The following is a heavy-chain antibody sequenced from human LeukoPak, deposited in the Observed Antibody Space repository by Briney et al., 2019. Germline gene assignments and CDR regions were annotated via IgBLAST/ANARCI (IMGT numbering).Heavy chain of an antibody. CDR3: ARDKGDGYYLYYMDV. CDR1: GFTFSSYG. Sequence: PGRSLRLSCAASGFTFSSYGMHWVRQAPGKGLEWVAVIWYDGSNKYYADSVKGRFTISRDNSKNTLYLQMNSLRAEDTAVYYCARDKGDGYYLYYMDVWGKGTTVTVSS. V-gene: IGHV3-33*01. J-gene: IGHJ6*03. CDR2: IWYDGSNK. D-gene: IGHD3-22*01.